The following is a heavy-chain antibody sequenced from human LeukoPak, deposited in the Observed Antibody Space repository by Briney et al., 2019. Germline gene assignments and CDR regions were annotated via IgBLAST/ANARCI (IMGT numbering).Heavy chain of an antibody. CDR3: ARGGYCSSTSCLPFDY. CDR1: GGSFSGYY. V-gene: IGHV4-34*01. D-gene: IGHD2-2*01. J-gene: IGHJ4*02. Sequence: SETLSLTCAVYGGSFSGYYWSWIRQPPGKGLEWIGEINHSGSTNYNPSLKSRVTISVDTSKNQFSLKLSSVTAADTAVYYCARGGYCSSTSCLPFDYSGQGTLVTVSS. CDR2: INHSGST.